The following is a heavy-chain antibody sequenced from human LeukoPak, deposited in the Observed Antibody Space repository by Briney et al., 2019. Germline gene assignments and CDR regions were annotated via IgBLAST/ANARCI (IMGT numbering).Heavy chain of an antibody. D-gene: IGHD2-21*02. CDR1: GFTFSDHY. CDR3: ARGGREDCGGDCYSYTYFDY. J-gene: IGHJ4*02. V-gene: IGHV3-72*01. Sequence: GGSLRLSCAASGFTFSDHYMDWVRQAPGKGLEWVGRTRNKANSYTTEYAASVKGRFTISRDDSKNSLYLQMNSLKTEDTAVYYCARGGREDCGGDCYSYTYFDYWGQGTLVTVSS. CDR2: TRNKANSYTT.